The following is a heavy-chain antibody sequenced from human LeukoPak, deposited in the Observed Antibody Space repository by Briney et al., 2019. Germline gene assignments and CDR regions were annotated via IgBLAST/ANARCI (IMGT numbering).Heavy chain of an antibody. Sequence: PSETLSLTCTVSGGSISSGDYYWSWIRQPPGKGLEWIGYIYYSGSTYYNPSLKSRVTISVDTSKNQFSLKLSSVTAADTAVYYCATAGDYDILTGYRDAFDIWGQGTMVTVSS. V-gene: IGHV4-30-4*08. CDR1: GGSISSGDYY. D-gene: IGHD3-9*01. CDR2: IYYSGST. CDR3: ATAGDYDILTGYRDAFDI. J-gene: IGHJ3*02.